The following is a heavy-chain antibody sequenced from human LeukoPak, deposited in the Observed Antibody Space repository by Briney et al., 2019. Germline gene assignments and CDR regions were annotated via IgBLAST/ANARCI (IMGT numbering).Heavy chain of an antibody. CDR2: IYYSGST. CDR1: GGSISSYY. CDR3: ARVGTVVRPFFDY. J-gene: IGHJ4*02. D-gene: IGHD4-23*01. V-gene: IGHV4-59*08. Sequence: SETLSLTCTVSGGSISSYYWSWIRQPPGKGLEWIGYIYYSGSTNYNPSLKSRVTISVDTSKNQFSLKLSSVTAADTAVYYCARVGTVVRPFFDYWGQGTLVTVSS.